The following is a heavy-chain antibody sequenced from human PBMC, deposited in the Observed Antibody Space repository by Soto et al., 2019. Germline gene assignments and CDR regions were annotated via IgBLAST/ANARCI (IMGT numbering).Heavy chain of an antibody. Sequence: SCAASGFTFSPYSMNWVRQAPGKGLEWVSSISSSGSYIYYADSVKGRFTISRDNAKNSLYLQMNSLRAEDTAVYHCARDPRPNNWSPTYDHGMDVVGLGTTVTGSS. CDR2: ISSSGSYI. D-gene: IGHD1-20*01. J-gene: IGHJ6*02. V-gene: IGHV3-21*01. CDR1: GFTFSPYS. CDR3: ARDPRPNNWSPTYDHGMDV.